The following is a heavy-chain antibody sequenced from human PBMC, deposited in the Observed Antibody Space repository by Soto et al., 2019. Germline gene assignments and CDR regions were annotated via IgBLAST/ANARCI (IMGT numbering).Heavy chain of an antibody. V-gene: IGHV3-23*01. CDR2: IIGSGDSA. D-gene: IGHD5-18*01. Sequence: GGSLRLSCAASGFTFSSYAMTWVRQAPGKGLEWVSSIIGSGDSAYYADSVKGRFTISRDNSKNTLYLQMNSLRAEDTAVYYCARDTYSYGVRYYMDVWGKGTTVTVSS. J-gene: IGHJ6*03. CDR3: ARDTYSYGVRYYMDV. CDR1: GFTFSSYA.